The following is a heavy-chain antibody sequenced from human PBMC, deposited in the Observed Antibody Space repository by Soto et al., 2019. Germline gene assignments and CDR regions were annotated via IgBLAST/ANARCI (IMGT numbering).Heavy chain of an antibody. CDR1: GFTFSNYG. D-gene: IGHD3-10*01. CDR2: VWHDGKTK. Sequence: VHLVESGGGLVQPGGSLRLSCAASGFTFSNYGMHWVRQAPGKGLEWVAVVWHDGKTKYYADSVEGRFTISRDNSRNTLFLQMNSLRAEDTAVYHCARDRGSDDPIDYWGQGTLVTVSS. CDR3: ARDRGSDDPIDY. V-gene: IGHV3-33*01. J-gene: IGHJ4*02.